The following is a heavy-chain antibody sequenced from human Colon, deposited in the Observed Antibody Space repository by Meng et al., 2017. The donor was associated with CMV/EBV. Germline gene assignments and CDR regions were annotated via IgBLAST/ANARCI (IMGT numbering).Heavy chain of an antibody. CDR1: GLSSYN. CDR2: ISPTSTNI. V-gene: IGHV3-21*01. CDR3: ARDPKVLDTTLATGY. J-gene: IGHJ4*02. D-gene: IGHD5-18*01. Sequence: GGSLRLSCVASGLSSYNILWVRQAPGKGLEWVSSISPTSTNIFYADSVRSRFSVSRDNAQNSVYLQMNSLRAEDTAVYYCARDPKVLDTTLATGYWGQGTLVTVSS.